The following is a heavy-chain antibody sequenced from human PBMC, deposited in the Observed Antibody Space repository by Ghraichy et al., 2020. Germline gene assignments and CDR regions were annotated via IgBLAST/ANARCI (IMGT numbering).Heavy chain of an antibody. CDR1: GYTFTSYD. CDR3: ASRGVTDYYYGMDV. J-gene: IGHJ6*02. V-gene: IGHV1-8*01. Sequence: SVKVSCKASGYTFTSYDINWVRQATGQGLEWMGWMNPNSGNTGYAQKFQGRVTMTRNTSISTAYMELSSLRSEDTAVYYCASRGVTDYYYGMDVWGQGTTVTVSS. CDR2: MNPNSGNT. D-gene: IGHD3-10*01.